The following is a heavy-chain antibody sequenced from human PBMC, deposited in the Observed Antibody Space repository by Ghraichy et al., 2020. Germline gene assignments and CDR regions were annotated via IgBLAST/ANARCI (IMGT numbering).Heavy chain of an antibody. Sequence: ASVKVSCKASGYTFTGYYMHWVRQAPGQGLEWMGWINPNSGGTNYAQKFQGRVTMTRDTSISTAYMELSRLRSDDTAVYYCARERLLSKRITGTPNWFDPWGQGTLVTVSS. CDR3: ARERLLSKRITGTPNWFDP. J-gene: IGHJ5*02. CDR2: INPNSGGT. CDR1: GYTFTGYY. V-gene: IGHV1-2*02. D-gene: IGHD1/OR15-1a*01.